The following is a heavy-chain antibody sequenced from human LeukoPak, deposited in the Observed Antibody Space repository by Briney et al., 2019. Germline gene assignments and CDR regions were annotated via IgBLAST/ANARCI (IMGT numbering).Heavy chain of an antibody. Sequence: GGSLRLSCAASGFTFSDYWMHWVRPGPGKGLVWVSRIRGDGHGTSYADSVKGRFTISRDNAKNTLYLQMNSLGVEDTAVYYCARGVEMTTINGLNYWGQGTLGTVSS. CDR1: GFTFSDYW. CDR2: IRGDGHGT. J-gene: IGHJ4*02. V-gene: IGHV3-74*01. CDR3: ARGVEMTTINGLNY. D-gene: IGHD5-24*01.